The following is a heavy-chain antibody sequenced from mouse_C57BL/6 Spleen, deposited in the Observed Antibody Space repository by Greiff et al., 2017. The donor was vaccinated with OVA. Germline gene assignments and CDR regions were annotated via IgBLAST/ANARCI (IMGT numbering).Heavy chain of an antibody. Sequence: VQLQQSGAELVQPGASVKLSCTASGFNITDYYMHWVKQRTEQGLEWIGRIDPEDGETKYAPKFQGKATITADTSSNTAYLQLSSLTSEDTAVYYCAYGSSRLAYWGQGTLVTVSA. CDR1: GFNITDYY. J-gene: IGHJ3*01. V-gene: IGHV14-2*01. CDR3: AYGSSRLAY. D-gene: IGHD1-1*01. CDR2: IDPEDGET.